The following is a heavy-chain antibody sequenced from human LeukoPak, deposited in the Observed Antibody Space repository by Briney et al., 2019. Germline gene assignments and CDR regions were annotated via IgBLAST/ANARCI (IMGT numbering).Heavy chain of an antibody. V-gene: IGHV3-23*01. CDR1: GFIFNDFA. Sequence: GSLRLSCAASGFIFNDFAMTWVRQAPGKGLEWVSTIADAGTYYADSVKGRFIISRDNSKNMLYLQLNSLRADDTAMYYCARNLGPFDVRGHGTMVTVSS. D-gene: IGHD3-16*01. CDR2: IADAGT. CDR3: ARNLGPFDV. J-gene: IGHJ3*01.